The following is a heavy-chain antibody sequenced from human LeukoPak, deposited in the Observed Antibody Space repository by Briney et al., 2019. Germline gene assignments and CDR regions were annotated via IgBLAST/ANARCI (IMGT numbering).Heavy chain of an antibody. V-gene: IGHV3-30*01. D-gene: IGHD3-22*01. Sequence: GRSLRLSCAASGFTFSSYAMPWVRQAPGKGLEWVAVISYDGSNKYYADSVKGRFTISRDNSKNTLYLQMNSLRAEDTAVYYCARGAPYDSSGYQTPVDYWGQGTLVTVSS. CDR1: GFTFSSYA. CDR2: ISYDGSNK. CDR3: ARGAPYDSSGYQTPVDY. J-gene: IGHJ4*02.